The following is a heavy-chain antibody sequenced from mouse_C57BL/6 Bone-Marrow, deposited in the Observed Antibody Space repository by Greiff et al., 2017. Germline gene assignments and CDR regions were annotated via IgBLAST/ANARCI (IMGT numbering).Heavy chain of an antibody. CDR3: ARGLRSFDY. CDR2: ISDGGSYT. D-gene: IGHD1-1*01. Sequence: VESGGGLVKPGGSLKLSCAASGFTFSSYAMSWVRQTPEKRLEWVATISDGGSYTYYPDNVKGRFTISRDNAKNNLYLQMSHLKSEDTAMYYCARGLRSFDYWGQGTTLTVSS. CDR1: GFTFSSYA. J-gene: IGHJ2*01. V-gene: IGHV5-4*03.